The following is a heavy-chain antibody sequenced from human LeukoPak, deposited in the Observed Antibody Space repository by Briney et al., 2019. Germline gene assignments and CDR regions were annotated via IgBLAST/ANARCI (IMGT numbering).Heavy chain of an antibody. CDR2: VSYDGSNK. CDR1: GFTFSNYA. V-gene: IGHV3-30-3*02. J-gene: IGHJ6*02. Sequence: PGTSLRLSCAASGFTFSNYAMSWVRQAPGKGLEWVAVVSYDGSNKNYVDSVRGRFTISRDNSRNTLYLQMDSLRAEDTAVYHCAKEPRLYFYNGMDVWGQGTTVTVSS. D-gene: IGHD1-1*01. CDR3: AKEPRLYFYNGMDV.